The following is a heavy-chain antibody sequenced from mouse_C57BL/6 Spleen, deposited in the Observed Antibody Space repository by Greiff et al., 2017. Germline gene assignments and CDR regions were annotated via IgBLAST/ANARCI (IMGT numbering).Heavy chain of an antibody. CDR2: INPYNGDT. CDR1: GYSFTGYF. D-gene: IGHD3-1*01. J-gene: IGHJ4*01. V-gene: IGHV1-20*01. CDR3: ARSGPYAMDY. Sequence: VQLKESGPELVKPGDSVKISCKASGYSFTGYFMNWVMQSHGKSLEWIGRINPYNGDTFYNQKFKGKATLTVDKSSSTAHMELRSLTSEDSAVYYCARSGPYAMDYWGQGTSVTVSS.